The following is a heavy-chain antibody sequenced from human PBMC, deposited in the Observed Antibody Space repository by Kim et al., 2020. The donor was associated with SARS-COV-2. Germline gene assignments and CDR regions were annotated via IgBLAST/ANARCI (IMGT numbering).Heavy chain of an antibody. J-gene: IGHJ6*02. Sequence: GGSLRLSCAASGFTLSTYAMHWVRQTPGKGLQWVAVISYDGSNNHYADSVKGRFTISRDNSKNTLYLQMNSLRPEDTAVYHCARDPWSRLRGLRYSYYGMDVWGQGTTVTVSS. V-gene: IGHV3-30-3*01. CDR3: ARDPWSRLRGLRYSYYGMDV. CDR1: GFTLSTYA. CDR2: ISYDGSNN. D-gene: IGHD3-10*01.